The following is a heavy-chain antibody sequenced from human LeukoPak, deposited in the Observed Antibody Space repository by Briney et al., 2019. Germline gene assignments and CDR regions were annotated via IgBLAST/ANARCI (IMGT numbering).Heavy chain of an antibody. V-gene: IGHV3-30*02. CDR2: IRHDGNKK. Sequence: GGSLRLSCGASGFSFSDYGMHWVRQAPGKGLEWVAFIRHDGNKKYLPDSMKGRFSVSRDNSKNTLYLRMSSLRAEDSALYYCAKDPHNYYMDVWGKGTTVTVSS. CDR3: AKDPHNYYMDV. CDR1: GFSFSDYG. J-gene: IGHJ6*03.